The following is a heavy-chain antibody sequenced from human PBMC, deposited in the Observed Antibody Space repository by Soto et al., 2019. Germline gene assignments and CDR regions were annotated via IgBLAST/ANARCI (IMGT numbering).Heavy chain of an antibody. CDR2: IYYSGST. V-gene: IGHV4-59*01. CDR1: GASIRSYY. Sequence: SETRSLTCTFSGASIRSYYWSWIRQPPGKGLEWIGYIYYSGSTNYNPSLKSRVTISVDTSKNQFSLKLSSVTAADTAVYYCARRYGGNFDYWGQGTLVTVS. J-gene: IGHJ4*02. CDR3: ARRYGGNFDY. D-gene: IGHD3-16*01.